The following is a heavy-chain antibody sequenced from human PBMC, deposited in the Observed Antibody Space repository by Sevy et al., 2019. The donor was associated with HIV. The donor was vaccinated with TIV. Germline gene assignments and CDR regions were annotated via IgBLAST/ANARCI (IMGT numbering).Heavy chain of an antibody. D-gene: IGHD3-3*01. V-gene: IGHV1-8*01. J-gene: IGHJ6*02. CDR3: ARGGNGDFWSYEYYYYGMDV. Sequence: ASVKVSCAAFGYTFTTYDINWVRQAPGQGLEWMGWMSPNTGATGFAQKFQGRVTLTRNKSITTANMELSSLTYEDTAIYYCARGGNGDFWSYEYYYYGMDVWCQGTTVTVSS. CDR1: GYTFTTYD. CDR2: MSPNTGAT.